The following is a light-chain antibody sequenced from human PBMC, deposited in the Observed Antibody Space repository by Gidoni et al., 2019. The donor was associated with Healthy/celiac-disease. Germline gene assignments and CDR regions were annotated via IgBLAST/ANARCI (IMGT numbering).Light chain of an antibody. Sequence: QSVLTQPPSVSGAPGQRVTISCTWYSANIGAGYDVHWYQQVPGKAPKLLIYGTNNRASGVPDRFSGSKSGTSASLAITGLQAEDEADYYCQSYDSSLRGVFGGGTKLTVL. J-gene: IGLJ2*01. CDR3: QSYDSSLRGV. V-gene: IGLV1-40*01. CDR1: SANIGAGYD. CDR2: GTN.